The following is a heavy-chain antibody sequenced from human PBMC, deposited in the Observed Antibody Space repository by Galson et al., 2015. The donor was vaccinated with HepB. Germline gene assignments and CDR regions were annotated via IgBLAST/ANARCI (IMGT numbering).Heavy chain of an antibody. CDR2: IIPIFGIA. Sequence: SVKVSCKASGGTFSSYAISWVRQAPGQGLEWMGGIIPIFGIANYAQKFQGRVTITADESTSTAYMELSSLRSEDTAVYYCARAGAEMGATVPGYFDYWGQGTLVTVSS. J-gene: IGHJ4*02. CDR1: GGTFSSYA. V-gene: IGHV1-69*13. D-gene: IGHD1-26*01. CDR3: ARAGAEMGATVPGYFDY.